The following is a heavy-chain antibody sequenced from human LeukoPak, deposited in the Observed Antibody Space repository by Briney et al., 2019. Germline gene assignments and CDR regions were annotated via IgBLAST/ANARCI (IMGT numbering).Heavy chain of an antibody. J-gene: IGHJ4*02. Sequence: KFQGRVTTTRDTSASTAYMELSSLRSEDTAVYYCARDSGGSDPFDYWGQGTLVTVSS. CDR3: ARDSGGSDPFDY. D-gene: IGHD3-16*02. V-gene: IGHV1-3*01.